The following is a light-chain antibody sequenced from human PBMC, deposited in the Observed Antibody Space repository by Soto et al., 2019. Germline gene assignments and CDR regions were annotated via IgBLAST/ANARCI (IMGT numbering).Light chain of an antibody. V-gene: IGLV7-43*01. Sequence: QAVVTQEPSLTVSPGGTVTLTCASSTGAVTSGYYANWFQQKPGQAPRALISSTSNKHSWTPARFSGSLLGGKADLTLSGVQPEDEAEYYCLLFYRDAWVFGGGTKLTVL. J-gene: IGLJ3*02. CDR2: STS. CDR3: LLFYRDAWV. CDR1: TGAVTSGYY.